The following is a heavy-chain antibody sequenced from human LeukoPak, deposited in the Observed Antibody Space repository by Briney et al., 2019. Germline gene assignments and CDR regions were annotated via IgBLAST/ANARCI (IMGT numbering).Heavy chain of an antibody. D-gene: IGHD3-3*01. CDR3: ARADSTYYDIWSGYQPFDY. J-gene: IGHJ4*02. V-gene: IGHV3-30-3*01. Sequence: SGGSLRLSCAASGFTFSRYAIHWVRQAPGKGLEWVTDISYDGANKYYADSVKGRFTISRVNSKNTVYLQMNSLRSQDTAVYYCARADSTYYDIWSGYQPFDYWGQGTLVTVSS. CDR2: ISYDGANK. CDR1: GFTFSRYA.